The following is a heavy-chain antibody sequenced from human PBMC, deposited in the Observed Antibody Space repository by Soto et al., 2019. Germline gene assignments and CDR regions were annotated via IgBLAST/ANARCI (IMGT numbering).Heavy chain of an antibody. Sequence: GGSLRLSCAASGFTFSSYSMNWVRQAPGKGLEWVSSISSSSSYIYYADSVKGRFTISRDNAKNSLYLQMNSLRAEDTAVYYCARDRGYNWNSPDAFDIWGQGTMVTVSS. D-gene: IGHD1-7*01. CDR2: ISSSSSYI. V-gene: IGHV3-21*01. CDR3: ARDRGYNWNSPDAFDI. J-gene: IGHJ3*02. CDR1: GFTFSSYS.